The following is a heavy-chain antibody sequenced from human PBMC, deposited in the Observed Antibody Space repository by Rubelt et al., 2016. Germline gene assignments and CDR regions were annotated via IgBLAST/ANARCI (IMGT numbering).Heavy chain of an antibody. D-gene: IGHD1-26*01. V-gene: IGHV3-21*01. J-gene: IGHJ3*02. CDR2: ISSSSSYI. CDR3: ARDLSGSDAFDI. Sequence: SISSSSSYIYYADSVKGRFTISRDNAKNSLYLQMNSLRAGDTAVYYCARDLSGSDAFDIWGQGTMVTVSS.